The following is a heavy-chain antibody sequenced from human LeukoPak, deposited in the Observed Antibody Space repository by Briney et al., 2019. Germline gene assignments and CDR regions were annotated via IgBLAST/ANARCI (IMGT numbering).Heavy chain of an antibody. J-gene: IGHJ4*02. CDR2: IYYSGST. V-gene: IGHV4-59*08. CDR3: ARGARAGYNLEPFDY. D-gene: IGHD5-24*01. Sequence: SETLSLTFTVSGXSISSYYWSWIRQPPGKGLEWIGYIYYSGSTKYNPSLKSRVTISVDTSKNQFSLKLRSVTAADTAVYYCARGARAGYNLEPFDYWGQGTLVTVSS. CDR1: GXSISSYY.